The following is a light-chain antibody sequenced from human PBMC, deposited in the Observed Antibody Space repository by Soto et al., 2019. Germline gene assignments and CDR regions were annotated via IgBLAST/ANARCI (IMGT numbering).Light chain of an antibody. CDR2: KAS. CDR1: QSISSW. V-gene: IGKV1-5*03. J-gene: IGKJ1*01. CDR3: PQYTIYWT. Sequence: DIQMTQSPSTLSASVGDRVTITCRASQSISSWLAWYQQKPGKAPKLLIYKASSLESGVPSRFSGSGSGTEFTLTISSLQPDYFVTQYCPQYTIYWTFALWRTVDIK.